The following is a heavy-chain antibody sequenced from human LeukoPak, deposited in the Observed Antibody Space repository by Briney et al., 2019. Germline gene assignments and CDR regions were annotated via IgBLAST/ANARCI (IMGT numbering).Heavy chain of an antibody. D-gene: IGHD2-2*01. CDR2: MNPNSGNT. CDR1: GYTFTSYD. J-gene: IGHJ4*02. CDR3: ARGSCSSTSCYPGY. Sequence: ASVKVSCKASGYTFTSYDINWARQATGQGLEWMGWMNPNSGNTGYAQKFQGRVTMTRNTSISTAYMELSSLRSEDTAVYYCARGSCSSTSCYPGYWGQGTLVTVSS. V-gene: IGHV1-8*01.